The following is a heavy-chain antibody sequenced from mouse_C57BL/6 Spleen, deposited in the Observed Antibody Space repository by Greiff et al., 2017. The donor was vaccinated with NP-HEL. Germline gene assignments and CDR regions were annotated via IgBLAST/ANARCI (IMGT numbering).Heavy chain of an antibody. J-gene: IGHJ4*01. CDR2: ISNGGGST. CDR1: GFTFSDYY. Sequence: EVQLVESGGGLVQPGGSLKLSCAASGFTFSDYYMYWVRQTPEKRLEWVAYISNGGGSTYYPDTVKGRFTISRDNAKNTLYLQMSRLKSEDTAMYYCARRQLRLLSMDYWGQGTSVTVSS. V-gene: IGHV5-12*01. CDR3: ARRQLRLLSMDY. D-gene: IGHD3-2*02.